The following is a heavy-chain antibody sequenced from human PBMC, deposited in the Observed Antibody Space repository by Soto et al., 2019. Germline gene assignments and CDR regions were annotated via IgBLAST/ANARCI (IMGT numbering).Heavy chain of an antibody. CDR3: GRHKLGYFAWLHRPQHNGLHL. Sequence: QVQLVESGGGVVQPGRSLRLSCAASGFTFSSYGMHWVRQAPGKGLEWVAVIWYDGSNKYYADSVKGRFTISRDNSKNSFNVKMKSSGAGDAVVFYCGRHKLGYFAWLHRPQHNGLHLWGKGPTNTVS. CDR2: IWYDGSNK. CDR1: GFTFSSYG. V-gene: IGHV3-33*01. J-gene: IGHJ6*04. D-gene: IGHD3-9*01.